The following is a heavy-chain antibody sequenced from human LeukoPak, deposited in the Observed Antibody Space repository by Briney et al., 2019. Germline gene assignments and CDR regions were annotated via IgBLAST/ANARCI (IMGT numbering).Heavy chain of an antibody. Sequence: GGSLRLSCVASGFTFSSSWMSWVRQAPGKGLEWVANIKQDGSEKSYVESVRGRFTISRDNAKNSLYLQLNSLRAEDTALYYCARDNPPDYWGQETLVTVSS. CDR1: GFTFSSSW. J-gene: IGHJ4*02. CDR3: ARDNPPDY. CDR2: IKQDGSEK. V-gene: IGHV3-7*03.